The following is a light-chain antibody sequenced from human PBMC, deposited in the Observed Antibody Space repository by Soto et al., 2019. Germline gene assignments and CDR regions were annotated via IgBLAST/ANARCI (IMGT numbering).Light chain of an antibody. CDR1: KTISSW. J-gene: IGKJ1*01. CDR2: KAS. CDR3: QHYKSYSEA. V-gene: IGKV1-5*03. Sequence: DIQLTQSPSTLSGSVGDRVTITCGASKTISSWLAWYQQKPGKAPKLLIYKASTLKSGVPSRCSGSGSGTEVTLTISSLQPADFATSDCQHYKSYSEAFGQGTKVDIK.